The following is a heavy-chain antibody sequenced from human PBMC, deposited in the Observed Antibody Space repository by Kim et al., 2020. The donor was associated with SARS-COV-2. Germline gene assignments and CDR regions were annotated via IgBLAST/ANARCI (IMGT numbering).Heavy chain of an antibody. D-gene: IGHD6-13*01. CDR1: GFTFSSYD. CDR3: ARATGRGSSWYGADYGMDV. Sequence: GGSLRLSCAASGFTFSSYDMHWVRQATGKGLEWVSAIGTAGDTYYPGSVKGRFTISRENAKNSLYLQMNSLRAGDTAVYYCARATGRGSSWYGADYGMDVWGQRTTVTVSS. V-gene: IGHV3-13*01. J-gene: IGHJ6*02. CDR2: IGTAGDT.